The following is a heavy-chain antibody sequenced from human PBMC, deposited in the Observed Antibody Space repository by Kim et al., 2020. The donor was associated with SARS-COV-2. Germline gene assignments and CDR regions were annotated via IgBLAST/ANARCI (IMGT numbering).Heavy chain of an antibody. J-gene: IGHJ6*02. Sequence: SRVTISVDTSKNQFSLKLTAVTAADTAVYYCARGSHCSGGSCYYYGMDVWGQGTTVTVSS. CDR3: ARGSHCSGGSCYYYGMDV. V-gene: IGHV4-31*02. D-gene: IGHD2-15*01.